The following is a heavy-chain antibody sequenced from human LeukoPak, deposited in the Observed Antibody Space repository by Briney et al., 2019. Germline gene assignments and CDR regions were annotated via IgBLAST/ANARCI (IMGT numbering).Heavy chain of an antibody. V-gene: IGHV3-7*01. Sequence: GGSLTLSCAASGFTFSSNWMSWVRQAPRGWREWLANIKQDGSDTYYMDSLKGRITISKDNAKNSLYLQMISLRAEDTAVYYCARDRYRLVPYDAFDIWGQGTMVTVSS. CDR2: IKQDGSDT. CDR3: ARDRYRLVPYDAFDI. CDR1: GFTFSSNW. D-gene: IGHD1-1*01. J-gene: IGHJ3*02.